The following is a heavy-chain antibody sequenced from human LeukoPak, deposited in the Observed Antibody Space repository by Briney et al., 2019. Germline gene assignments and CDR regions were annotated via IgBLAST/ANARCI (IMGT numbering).Heavy chain of an antibody. CDR3: ARVWGSGSQFYFDY. J-gene: IGHJ4*02. D-gene: IGHD3-10*01. V-gene: IGHV3-74*01. CDR2: INSDGSST. Sequence: GALRLSCAASGFTFSSYWVHWVRQAPRKGLVWVSRINSDGSSTSYADSVKGRFTISRDNAKNTVFLQMNSLRAEDTAVYYCARVWGSGSQFYFDYWGQGTLVTVSS. CDR1: GFTFSSYW.